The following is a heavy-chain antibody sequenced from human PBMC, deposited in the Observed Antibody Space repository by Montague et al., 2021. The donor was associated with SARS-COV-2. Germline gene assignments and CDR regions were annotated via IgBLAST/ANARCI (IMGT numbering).Heavy chain of an antibody. CDR2: IYYSGST. V-gene: IGHV4-59*01. CDR3: ARTGLGDYDILTGYTVNAFDI. D-gene: IGHD3-9*01. CDR1: GGSISSYY. J-gene: IGHJ3*02. Sequence: SETLSLTCTVSGGSISSYYWSWIRQPPGKGLEWIGYIYYSGSTNYNPSLKSRVTISVDTFKNQFSLKLSSVTAADTAVYYCARTGLGDYDILTGYTVNAFDIWGQGTMVTVSS.